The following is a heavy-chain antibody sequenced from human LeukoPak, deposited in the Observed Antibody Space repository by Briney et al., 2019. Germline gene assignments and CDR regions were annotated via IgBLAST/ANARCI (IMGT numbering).Heavy chain of an antibody. V-gene: IGHV4-34*01. Sequence: SETLSLTCAVYGGSFSGYYWSWIRQPPGKGLEWIGEINHSGSTNYNPSLKSRVTISVDTSKNQFSLKLSSVTAADTAVYSCARGFLRLSYWGQGTLVTVSS. CDR1: GGSFSGYY. D-gene: IGHD4-17*01. J-gene: IGHJ4*02. CDR3: ARGFLRLSY. CDR2: INHSGST.